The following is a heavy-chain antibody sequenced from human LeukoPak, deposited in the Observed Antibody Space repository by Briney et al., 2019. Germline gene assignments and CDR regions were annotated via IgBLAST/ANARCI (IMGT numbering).Heavy chain of an antibody. V-gene: IGHV1-8*01. D-gene: IGHD3-3*01. J-gene: IGHJ6*03. CDR3: ARDGVSNYDFWSGYFAHYMDV. CDR1: GYTFTSYD. Sequence: ASVKVSCKASGYTFTSYDINWVRQATGQGLEWMGWMNPNSGNTGYAQKFQGRVTMTRNTSINTAYMELSSLRSEDTAVYYCARDGVSNYDFWSGYFAHYMDVWGKGTTVTVSS. CDR2: MNPNSGNT.